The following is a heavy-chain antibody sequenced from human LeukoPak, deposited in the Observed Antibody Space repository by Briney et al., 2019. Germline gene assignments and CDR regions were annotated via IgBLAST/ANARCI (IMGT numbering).Heavy chain of an antibody. CDR3: ARASYGILTGIC. V-gene: IGHV3-53*01. Sequence: GGSLRLSCAASGFTVSSNYMSWVRQAPGKGLEWVSVIYSGGSTYYADSVKGRFTISRDNSKNTLYLQMNSLRAEDTAVYYCARASYGILTGICWGQGTLVTVSS. CDR2: IYSGGST. D-gene: IGHD3-9*01. J-gene: IGHJ4*02. CDR1: GFTVSSNY.